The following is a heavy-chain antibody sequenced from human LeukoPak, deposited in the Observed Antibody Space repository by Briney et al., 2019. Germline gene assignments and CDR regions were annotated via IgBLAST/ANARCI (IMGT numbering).Heavy chain of an antibody. CDR2: ISGSGGST. CDR3: VKAESRGYYYYYGMDV. D-gene: IGHD6-25*01. J-gene: IGHJ6*02. CDR1: GFTFSNYA. V-gene: IGHV3-23*01. Sequence: GGSLRLSCVASGFTFSNYAMSWVRQAPGKGLKWVSIISGSGGSTHYADSVKGRFTISRDSSKNTLYLQMNSLRAEDTAVYYCVKAESRGYYYYYGMDVWGQGTTVTVSS.